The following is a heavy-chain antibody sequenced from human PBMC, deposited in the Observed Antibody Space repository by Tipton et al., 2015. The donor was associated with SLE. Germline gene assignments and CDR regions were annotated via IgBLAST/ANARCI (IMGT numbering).Heavy chain of an antibody. V-gene: IGHV4-39*01. Sequence: TLSLTCNVSGVSFCAPSYYLGWVRQSPGKRLEWIGSTYYDGTTYYSDSLKSRVSISTDTSKNQFSLRVMSETAANTAVYNCVEGATGMGIFDSWGRGSLVTSSS. CDR3: VEGATGMGIFDS. CDR1: GVSFCAPSYY. CDR2: TYYDGTT. D-gene: IGHD5-18*01. J-gene: IGHJ4*01.